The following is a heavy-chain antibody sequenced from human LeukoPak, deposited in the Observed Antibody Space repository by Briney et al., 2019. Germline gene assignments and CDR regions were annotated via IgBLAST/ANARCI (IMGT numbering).Heavy chain of an antibody. V-gene: IGHV4-31*03. CDR3: VRNFDSYNAFEI. D-gene: IGHD3-22*01. Sequence: SETLSLTCTVSGVSISSGGYYWSWIRQHPGKGLEWIGYIYYNGNTYYNPSLKSRLTISGDTPENQFSLKLSSVTAADTAVYYCVRNFDSYNAFEIWGQGTMVTVSS. CDR1: GVSISSGGYY. J-gene: IGHJ3*02. CDR2: IYYNGNT.